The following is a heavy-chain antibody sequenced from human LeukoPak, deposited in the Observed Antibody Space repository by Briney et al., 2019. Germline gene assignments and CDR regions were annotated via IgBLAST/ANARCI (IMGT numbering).Heavy chain of an antibody. CDR2: INPNSGGT. CDR1: GYTFTGYY. Sequence: ASVKVSCKASGYTFTGYYMHWVRQAPGQGLEWMGWINPNSGGTNYAQKFQGRVTMTRDTSISTAYMELSRLRSDDTAVYYCAREGDYYGSGSYPPFDYWGQGTLVTVSS. V-gene: IGHV1-2*02. CDR3: AREGDYYGSGSYPPFDY. D-gene: IGHD3-10*01. J-gene: IGHJ4*02.